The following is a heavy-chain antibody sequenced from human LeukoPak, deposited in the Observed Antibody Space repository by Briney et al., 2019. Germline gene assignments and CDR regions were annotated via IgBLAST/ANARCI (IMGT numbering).Heavy chain of an antibody. J-gene: IGHJ6*03. CDR3: ARGGGRLYDFWSGYPLLNYYMDV. CDR1: GGSISSSSYY. V-gene: IGHV4-39*01. CDR2: IYYSGST. Sequence: SETLSLTCTVSGGSISSSSYYWGWIRQPPGKGLEWIGSIYYSGSTYYNPSLKSRVTISVDTSKNQFSLKLSSVTAADTAVYYCARGGGRLYDFWSGYPLLNYYMDVWGKGTTVTVSS. D-gene: IGHD3-3*01.